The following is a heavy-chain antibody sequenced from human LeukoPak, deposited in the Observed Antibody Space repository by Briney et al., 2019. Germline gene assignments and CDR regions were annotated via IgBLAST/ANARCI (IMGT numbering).Heavy chain of an antibody. V-gene: IGHV4-39*01. J-gene: IGHJ3*02. D-gene: IGHD3-22*01. CDR3: ARTGSGSYDAFDI. Sequence: PSETLSLTCTVSGGSISSSSYYWGWIRQPPGKGLEWIGSIYYSGSTYYNPSLKSRVTISVDTSKNQFSLKLSSVTAADTAVYYCARTGSGSYDAFDIWDQGTMVTVSS. CDR2: IYYSGST. CDR1: GGSISSSSYY.